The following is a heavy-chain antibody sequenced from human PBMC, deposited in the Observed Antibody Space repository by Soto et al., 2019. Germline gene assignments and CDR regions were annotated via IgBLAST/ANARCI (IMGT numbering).Heavy chain of an antibody. CDR1: GYTFTNYD. CDR2: MNPDSGAT. CDR3: ARSRGGTGVHFDY. Sequence: QVQLVQSGAEVKEPGASVKVSCKASGYTFTNYDINWVRQATGQGPEWMGWMNPDSGATGYVQKFQGRVTMTRSTSISTADMELSDLRSEDTAVYYCARSRGGTGVHFDYWGQGTLVTVSS. D-gene: IGHD7-27*01. V-gene: IGHV1-8*01. J-gene: IGHJ4*02.